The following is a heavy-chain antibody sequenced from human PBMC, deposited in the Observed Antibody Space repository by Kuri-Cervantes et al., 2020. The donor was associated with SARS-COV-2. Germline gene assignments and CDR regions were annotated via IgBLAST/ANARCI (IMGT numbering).Heavy chain of an antibody. Sequence: SVKVSCKVSGYTLTELSMHWVRQAPGQGLEWMGRIIPIFGTANYAQKFQGRVTITADKSTSTAYMELSSLRSEDTAVYYCARSYSNYVGYYYYYMDVWGKGTTVTVSS. CDR1: GYTLTELS. V-gene: IGHV1-69*06. CDR3: ARSYSNYVGYYYYYMDV. CDR2: IIPIFGTA. D-gene: IGHD4-11*01. J-gene: IGHJ6*03.